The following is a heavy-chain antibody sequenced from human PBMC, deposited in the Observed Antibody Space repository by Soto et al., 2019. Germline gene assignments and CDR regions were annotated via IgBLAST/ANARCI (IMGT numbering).Heavy chain of an antibody. Sequence: VQLLESGGGLVQPGGSLRLSCTASGLTFSSYAMSWVRQAPGKGLEWVSSISGRGGGTDYADSVKGRFTISRDNSKNTLYLQMNSLRAEDTAVYDCGEGDGGGYCTGGTCYSDYWGQGTLVSVSS. CDR1: GLTFSSYA. J-gene: IGHJ4*02. D-gene: IGHD2-8*02. CDR3: GEGDGGGYCTGGTCYSDY. V-gene: IGHV3-23*01. CDR2: ISGRGGGT.